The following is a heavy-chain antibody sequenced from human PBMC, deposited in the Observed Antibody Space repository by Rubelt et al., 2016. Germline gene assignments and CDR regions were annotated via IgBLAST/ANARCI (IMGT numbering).Heavy chain of an antibody. V-gene: IGHV3-23*01. CDR2: ISGNGRST. Sequence: KSQRGGLEWVSLISGNGRSTYDADSVKGRFTISRDNSRNMLYLQMNNLRAEDTAVYYYSQAVNRDTILYGMDVWGQGTTVTVSS. CDR3: SQAVNRDTILYGMDV. D-gene: IGHD4-11*01. J-gene: IGHJ6*02.